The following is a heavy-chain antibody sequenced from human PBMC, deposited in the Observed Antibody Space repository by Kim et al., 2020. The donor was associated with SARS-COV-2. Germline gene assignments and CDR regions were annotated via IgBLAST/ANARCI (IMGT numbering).Heavy chain of an antibody. CDR3: ARGPKFSPYYYYGMDV. D-gene: IGHD3-3*01. V-gene: IGHV1-18*01. J-gene: IGHJ6*02. Sequence: KLQGRVTMTTDTSTSTAYMELRSLRSDDTAVYYCARGPKFSPYYYYGMDVWGQGTTVTVSS.